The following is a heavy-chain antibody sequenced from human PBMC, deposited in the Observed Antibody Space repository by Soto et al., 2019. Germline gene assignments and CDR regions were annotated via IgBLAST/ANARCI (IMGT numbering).Heavy chain of an antibody. V-gene: IGHV4-4*07. CDR3: AVLGEFQSFYYGLNV. Sequence: PSETLSLTCSVSGGSMSSSSWHWIRQPAGKGLEWIGRIFASGSTNYNPSLESRLTISVDTSKNQFSLKLSSVTAAATAVYYCAVLGEFQSFYYGLNVWGQGTTVTVSS. CDR2: IFASGST. D-gene: IGHD3-10*01. J-gene: IGHJ6*02. CDR1: GGSMSSSS.